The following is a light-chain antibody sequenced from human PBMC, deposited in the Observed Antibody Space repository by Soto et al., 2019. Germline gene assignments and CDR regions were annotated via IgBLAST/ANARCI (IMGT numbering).Light chain of an antibody. J-gene: IGKJ4*01. CDR1: QSVSRY. CDR2: DAS. V-gene: IGKV3-11*01. Sequence: EIALTQSPATLSLSPGERATLSCRASQSVSRYLAWYQQKPGQPPSLLIYDASNRATGLPARFSGSGSGTDFTLTISSLEPEDFALYYCQQRGNWPSFGGGTKVDI. CDR3: QQRGNWPS.